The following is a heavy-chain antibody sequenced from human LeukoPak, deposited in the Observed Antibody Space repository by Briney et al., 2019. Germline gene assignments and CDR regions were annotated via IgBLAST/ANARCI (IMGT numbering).Heavy chain of an antibody. CDR3: ARLNVGSGWFFDY. Sequence: SETLSLTCTVSGGSISYFYWGCIRQPPGKGLEWVGYIYHGGITNYNPSLESRVSMSADTSKNQFSLRLNSVTAADTAVYYCARLNVGSGWFFDYWGQETLVTVSS. D-gene: IGHD6-19*01. V-gene: IGHV4-59*08. J-gene: IGHJ4*02. CDR2: IYHGGIT. CDR1: GGSISYFY.